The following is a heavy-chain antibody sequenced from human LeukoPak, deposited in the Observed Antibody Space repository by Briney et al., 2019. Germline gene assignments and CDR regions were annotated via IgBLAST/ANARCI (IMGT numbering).Heavy chain of an antibody. Sequence: SETLSLTCTVSGGSISSSSYYWGWIRQPPGKGLEWIGNIYYSGSTYYNPSLKSRVTISLDTSKNQFSLKLSSVTAADTAVYYCATEIGSSYFDYWGQGTLVTVSS. CDR1: GGSISSSSYY. V-gene: IGHV4-39*07. D-gene: IGHD2/OR15-2a*01. J-gene: IGHJ4*02. CDR2: IYYSGST. CDR3: ATEIGSSYFDY.